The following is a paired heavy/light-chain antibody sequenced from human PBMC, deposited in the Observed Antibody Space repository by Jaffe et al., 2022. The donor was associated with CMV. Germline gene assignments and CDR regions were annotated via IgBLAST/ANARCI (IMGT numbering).Heavy chain of an antibody. Sequence: QVQLQESGPGLVKPSETLSLTCTVSGDSVSGIKYYWSWIRQPPGKGLEWIGYIHYTGSTSYNPSLKSRVTFSMETSKNQFSLNLRSVTAADTAVYYCARDLVVMTAIPPHQYYDFGIGVWGQGTTVTVSS. CDR3: ARDLVVMTAIPPHQYYDFGIGV. V-gene: IGHV4-61*01. J-gene: IGHJ6*02. CDR2: IHYTGST. D-gene: IGHD2-21*02. CDR1: GDSVSGIKYY.
Light chain of an antibody. J-gene: IGLJ2*01. CDR3: GTWDSSLSVGLVV. V-gene: IGLV1-51*01. Sequence: QSVLTQPPSVSAAPGQKVTISCSGSNSNIGNNFVSWYQQHPGTAPKLLIYENNKRPSGIPDRFSGSKSGTSATLGITGLQTADEADYYCGTWDSSLSVGLVVFGGGTKLTVL. CDR2: ENN. CDR1: NSNIGNNF.